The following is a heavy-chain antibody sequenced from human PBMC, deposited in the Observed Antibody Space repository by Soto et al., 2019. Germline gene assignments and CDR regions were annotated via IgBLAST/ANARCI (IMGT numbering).Heavy chain of an antibody. Sequence: EVQLVESGGGLVQPGGSLRLSCAVSGFSVSNLFMTWVRQAPGKGLEWVSVISSDGSRYYADSVKGRVTISRDISKNTLFLEMNSLRAEDTAVYSCARDTFGGAYAFCHGGQGTLVTVSS. CDR3: ARDTFGGAYAFCH. CDR2: ISSDGSR. CDR1: GFSVSNLF. J-gene: IGHJ4*02. D-gene: IGHD3-3*01. V-gene: IGHV3-66*01.